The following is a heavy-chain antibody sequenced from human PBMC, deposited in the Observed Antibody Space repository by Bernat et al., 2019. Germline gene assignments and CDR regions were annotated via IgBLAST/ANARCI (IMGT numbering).Heavy chain of an antibody. J-gene: IGHJ4*02. CDR3: ATLTLGYCSSTSCYFDY. CDR1: GGSISSSSYY. CDR2: IYYSGST. D-gene: IGHD2-2*01. V-gene: IGHV4-39*01. Sequence: QLQLQESGPGLVKPSETLSLTCTVSGGSISSSSYYWGWIRQPPGKGLEWIGSIYYSGSTSYNPSLKSRVTISVDTSKNQFSLKLSSVTAADTAVYYCATLTLGYCSSTSCYFDYWGQGTLVTVSS.